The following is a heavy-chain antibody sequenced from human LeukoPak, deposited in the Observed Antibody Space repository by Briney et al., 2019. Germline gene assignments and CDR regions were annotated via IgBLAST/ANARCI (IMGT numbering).Heavy chain of an antibody. J-gene: IGHJ5*02. CDR3: AKVSYCSSTSCLSRWFDP. CDR2: IRYDGSNK. D-gene: IGHD2-2*01. CDR1: GFTFSSYG. Sequence: GGSLRLSCAASGFTFSSYGMHWVRQAPGKGLEWVAFIRYDGSNKYYADSVKGRFTISRDNSKNTLYLQMNSLRAEDTAVYYCAKVSYCSSTSCLSRWFDPWGQGTLVTVSS. V-gene: IGHV3-30*02.